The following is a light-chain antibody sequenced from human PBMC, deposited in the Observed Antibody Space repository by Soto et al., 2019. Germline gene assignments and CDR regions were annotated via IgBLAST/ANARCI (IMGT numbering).Light chain of an antibody. CDR3: QHYVTWPLA. V-gene: IGKV3-15*01. CDR1: RGIGST. CDR2: DTS. J-gene: IGKJ4*01. Sequence: EVVMTQSPATLSVSPGERATLSCRASRGIGSTLAWYQQKPGQTPRLLIYDTSTRATGVPDRFIGSASGTEFTLTITSLQSEDFAIYYCQHYVTWPLAFGGGTRGENK.